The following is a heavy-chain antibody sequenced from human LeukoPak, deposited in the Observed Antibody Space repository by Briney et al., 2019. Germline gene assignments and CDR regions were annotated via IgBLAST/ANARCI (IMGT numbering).Heavy chain of an antibody. D-gene: IGHD2-15*01. V-gene: IGHV3-48*01. J-gene: IGHJ5*02. Sequence: GGSLRLSCAASGFTFSSYSMNWVRQAPGKGLEWVSYISSSSSTIYYADSVKGRFTISRDNAKNSLYLQMNTLRAEDTAVYSCARGADGVSSNSRGWFDPWGQGTLVTVSS. CDR2: ISSSSSTI. CDR1: GFTFSSYS. CDR3: ARGADGVSSNSRGWFDP.